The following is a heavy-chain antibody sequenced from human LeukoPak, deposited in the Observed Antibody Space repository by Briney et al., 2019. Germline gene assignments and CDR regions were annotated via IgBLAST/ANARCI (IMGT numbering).Heavy chain of an antibody. D-gene: IGHD3-3*01. CDR1: GGSISSGDYY. V-gene: IGHV4-30-4*08. CDR2: IYYSGST. CDR3: ALNYDFWSGYNSTYYYYYYMDV. J-gene: IGHJ6*03. Sequence: SQTLSLTCTVSGGSISSGDYYWSWIRQPPGKGLEWIGYIYYSGSTYYNPFLKSRVTISVDTSKNQFSLKLSSVTAADTAVYYCALNYDFWSGYNSTYYYYYYMDVWGKGTTVTVSS.